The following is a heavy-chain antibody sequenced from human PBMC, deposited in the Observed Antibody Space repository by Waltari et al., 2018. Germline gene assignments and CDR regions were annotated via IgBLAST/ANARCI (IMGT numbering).Heavy chain of an antibody. CDR2: IYTSGST. Sequence: QVQLQESGPGLVKPSETLSLTCTVSGGSISSYYWSWIRQPAGKGLEWIGRIYTSGSTNYNPSLKRRCTMSVDTSKNQFSLKLSSVPAADTAVYYCARDQRYGSLPTGHDIWGQGTMVTVSS. CDR3: ARDQRYGSLPTGHDI. V-gene: IGHV4-4*07. D-gene: IGHD3-10*01. J-gene: IGHJ3*02. CDR1: GGSISSYY.